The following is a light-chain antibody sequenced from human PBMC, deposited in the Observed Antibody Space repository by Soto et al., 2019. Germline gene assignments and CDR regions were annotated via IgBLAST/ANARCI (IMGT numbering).Light chain of an antibody. V-gene: IGKV1-5*01. CDR1: QSINSW. CDR2: DAS. CDR3: QQYKNYPFT. J-gene: IGKJ3*01. Sequence: DIHMTQSPSTLSASLGDRVSITCRASQSINSWLAWYQQKPGKAPTLLIYDASSLQSGVPSRFSGSESGAEFTLTISGLQPDDFATYYCQQYKNYPFTFGPGTKV.